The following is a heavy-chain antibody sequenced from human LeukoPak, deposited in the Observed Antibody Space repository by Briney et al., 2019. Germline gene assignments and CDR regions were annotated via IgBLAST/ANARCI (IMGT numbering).Heavy chain of an antibody. CDR2: IWSDGSNK. Sequence: GGSLRLSCAASGFTVSSDYMSWVRQAPGKGLEWVAVIWSDGSNKFYADSVKGRFTISRDNSKNTLFLQMNSLRAEDTAVYYCARFRGYCSGTTCYAYYFDYWGQGTLVTVSS. J-gene: IGHJ4*02. V-gene: IGHV3-33*08. D-gene: IGHD2-2*01. CDR3: ARFRGYCSGTTCYAYYFDY. CDR1: GFTVSSDY.